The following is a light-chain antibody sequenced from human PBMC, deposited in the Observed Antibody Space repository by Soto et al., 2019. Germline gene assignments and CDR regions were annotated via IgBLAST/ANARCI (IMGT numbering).Light chain of an antibody. CDR1: QSVSSSY. CDR2: DAS. Sequence: EIVLTQSPGTLSLSPGERATLSCRASQSVSSSYLAWYQQKPGQAPRLLIYDASSRATGIPARFSGSGSGTDFPLTVTSLEPEDFSVYYCQHYGSSLSITFGQGTRLEIK. CDR3: QHYGSSLSIT. J-gene: IGKJ5*01. V-gene: IGKV3-20*01.